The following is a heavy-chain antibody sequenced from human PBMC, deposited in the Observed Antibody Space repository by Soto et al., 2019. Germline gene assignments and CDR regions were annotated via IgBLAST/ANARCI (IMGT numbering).Heavy chain of an antibody. J-gene: IGHJ4*02. V-gene: IGHV4-39*01. CDR2: IYYSGST. Sequence: SETLSLTCIVSGDSIISSSYYWGWIRQPPGKGLDWIGSIYYSGSTYYNPSLKSRVTISVDPSKNQFSLKLSSVTAADTAIYWCAKHARVRDGTGFPLPLDYWGQGTLVTVSS. D-gene: IGHD2-8*02. CDR1: GDSIISSSYY. CDR3: AKHARVRDGTGFPLPLDY.